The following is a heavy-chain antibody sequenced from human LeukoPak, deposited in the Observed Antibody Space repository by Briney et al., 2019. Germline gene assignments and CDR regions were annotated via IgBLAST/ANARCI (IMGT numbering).Heavy chain of an antibody. V-gene: IGHV4-34*01. CDR3: ARGRPDIVRVVVRIRFDP. D-gene: IGHD2-8*02. J-gene: IGHJ5*02. CDR2: INHSGST. CDR1: GGSFSGYY. Sequence: PSETLSLTXAVYGGSFSGYYWSWIRQAPGKGLEWIGEINHSGSTNYNPSLKSRVTISADMSKNQFSLKLSSVTAADTAVYYCARGRPDIVRVVVRIRFDPWGQGTLVTVSS.